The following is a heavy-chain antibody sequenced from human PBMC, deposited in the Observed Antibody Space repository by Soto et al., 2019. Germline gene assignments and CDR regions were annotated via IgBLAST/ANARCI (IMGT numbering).Heavy chain of an antibody. CDR3: ARGVSVTPGAFDI. CDR1: GYTFTSYA. J-gene: IGHJ3*02. Sequence: QVQLVQSGAEVKKPGASVKVSCKASGYTFTSYAMHWVRQAPGQRLEWMGWINAGNGNTKYSQKFQGRVTITRDTSGSTAYMELSSLRSEDTAVYYCARGVSVTPGAFDIWGQGTMVTVSS. CDR2: INAGNGNT. V-gene: IGHV1-3*01. D-gene: IGHD4-17*01.